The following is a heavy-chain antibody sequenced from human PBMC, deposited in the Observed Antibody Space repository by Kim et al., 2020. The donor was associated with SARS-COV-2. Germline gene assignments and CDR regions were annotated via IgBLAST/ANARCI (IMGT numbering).Heavy chain of an antibody. Sequence: SETLSLTCAVYGGSFSGYYWSWIRQPPGKGLEWIGEINHSGSTNYNPSLKSRVTISVDTSKNQFSLKLSSVTAADTAVYYCARVGGSYWEETNLWGRGTLVTVSS. V-gene: IGHV4-34*01. CDR2: INHSGST. CDR1: GGSFSGYY. CDR3: ARVGGSYWEETNL. D-gene: IGHD1-26*01. J-gene: IGHJ2*01.